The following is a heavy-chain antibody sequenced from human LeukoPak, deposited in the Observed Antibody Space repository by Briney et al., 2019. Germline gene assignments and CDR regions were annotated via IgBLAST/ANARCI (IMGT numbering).Heavy chain of an antibody. J-gene: IGHJ6*03. D-gene: IGHD3-10*01. CDR1: GGSISSSSYY. CDR2: IYYSGST. Sequence: PSETLSLTCTVSGGSISSSSYYWGWIRQPPGKGLEWIGSIYYSGSTYYNPSLKSRVTISVDTSKNQFSLKLSSVTAADTAVYYCAREFSGSYSGWARYYYYYMDVWGKGTTVTVSS. V-gene: IGHV4-39*07. CDR3: AREFSGSYSGWARYYYYYMDV.